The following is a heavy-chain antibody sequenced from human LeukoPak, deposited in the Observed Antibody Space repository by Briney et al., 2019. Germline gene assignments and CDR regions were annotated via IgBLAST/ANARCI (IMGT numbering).Heavy chain of an antibody. Sequence: SETLSLTCTVSGASISSGGTFWTWIRQHPGKGLEWIAYISDSGSTYYHPSLKSRGTISEDTSKNQFSLKVTSVTAADTAVYFCARDGADVYGRAFDYWGQGTLVSVSS. CDR1: GASISSGGTF. J-gene: IGHJ4*02. V-gene: IGHV4-31*03. CDR2: ISDSGST. D-gene: IGHD3-10*01. CDR3: ARDGADVYGRAFDY.